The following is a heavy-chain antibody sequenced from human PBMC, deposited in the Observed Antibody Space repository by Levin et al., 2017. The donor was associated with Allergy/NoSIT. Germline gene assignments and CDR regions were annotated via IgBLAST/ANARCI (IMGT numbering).Heavy chain of an antibody. J-gene: IGHJ6*02. CDR3: ARDLVVGRRDIVVVVAASRGYGMDV. CDR2: TYYRSKWFN. Sequence: SETLSLTCAISGDSVSSNSAAWNWIRQSPSRGLEWLGRTYYRSKWFNDYAVSVKSRITINPDTSKNQFSLQLNSVTPEDTAVYYRARDLVVGRRDIVVVVAASRGYGMDVWGQGTTVTVSS. V-gene: IGHV6-1*01. CDR1: GDSVSSNSAA. D-gene: IGHD2-15*01.